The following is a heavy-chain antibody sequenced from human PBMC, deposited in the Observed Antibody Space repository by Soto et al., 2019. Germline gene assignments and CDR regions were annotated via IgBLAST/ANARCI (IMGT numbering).Heavy chain of an antibody. D-gene: IGHD2-21*01. CDR3: VRGDGDRYDGHGYLGRH. V-gene: IGHV3-74*01. CDR1: GFTFSSYW. CDR2: MNRDGNRK. J-gene: IGHJ4*02. Sequence: EVQLVESGGGLVQPGGSLRLSCAASGFTFSSYWMHWVRQAPGKGLEWVSRMNRDGNRKSYVDSVKGRCPISRDNAKKTFYMEMNSARVEDTAVYYCVRGDGDRYDGHGYLGRHWGQGSLVTVSS.